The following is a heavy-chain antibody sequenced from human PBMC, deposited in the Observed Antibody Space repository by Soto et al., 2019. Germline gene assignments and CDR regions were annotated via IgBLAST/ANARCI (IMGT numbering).Heavy chain of an antibody. CDR2: TYFRSKWQY. CDR1: GDSVSSNSAA. V-gene: IGHV6-1*01. D-gene: IGHD6-19*01. Sequence: SQTLSLTCAISGDSVSSNSAAWNWIRQSPSRGLEWLGRTYFRSKWQYGYAVSVRSRITIKADTSKNQFSLQLNSVTPEDTAVYYCARDSTLAVAGTYYYYGMDVWGQGTTVTVSS. J-gene: IGHJ6*02. CDR3: ARDSTLAVAGTYYYYGMDV.